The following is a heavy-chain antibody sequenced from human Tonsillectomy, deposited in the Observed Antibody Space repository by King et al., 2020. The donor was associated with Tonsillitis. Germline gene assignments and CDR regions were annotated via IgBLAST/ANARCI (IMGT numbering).Heavy chain of an antibody. CDR2: IYYSGST. D-gene: IGHD3-22*01. CDR1: GGSISSYY. Sequence: VQMQESGPGLVKPSETLSLTCTVSGGSISSYYWSWIRQPPGKGLEWIGYIYYSGSTNYNPSLKSRVTISVDTSKNQFSLKLSSVTAADTAVYYCASHSGTYYDSSGYPYYFDYWGQGTLVTVSS. J-gene: IGHJ4*02. CDR3: ASHSGTYYDSSGYPYYFDY. V-gene: IGHV4-59*08.